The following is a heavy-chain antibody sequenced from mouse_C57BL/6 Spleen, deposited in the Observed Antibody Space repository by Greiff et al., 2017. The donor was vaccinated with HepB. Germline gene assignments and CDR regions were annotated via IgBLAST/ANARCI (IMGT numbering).Heavy chain of an antibody. J-gene: IGHJ4*01. Sequence: VQLQQSGPELVKPGASVKISCKASGYTFTDYYMNWVKQSHGKSLEWIGDINPNNGGTSYNQKFKGKATLTVDKSSSTAYMELRSLTSEDSAVYYCARSPYDDAMDYWGQGTSVTVSS. D-gene: IGHD2-12*01. CDR1: GYTFTDYY. V-gene: IGHV1-26*01. CDR3: ARSPYDDAMDY. CDR2: INPNNGGT.